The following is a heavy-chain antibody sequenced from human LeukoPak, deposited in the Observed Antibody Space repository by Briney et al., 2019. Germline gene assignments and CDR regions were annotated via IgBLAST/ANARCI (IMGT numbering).Heavy chain of an antibody. CDR2: INPNSGGT. D-gene: IGHD3-22*01. J-gene: IGHJ4*02. CDR3: ARGRGEYYDSSDYYYTDFDY. Sequence: GASVKVSCKASEYTFTGYYMHWVRQAPGQGLEWMGWINPNSGGTNYAQKFQGRVTMARDTSISTAYMDLSKLRSGDTAVYYCARGRGEYYDSSDYYYTDFDYWGQGTLVTVSS. V-gene: IGHV1-2*02. CDR1: EYTFTGYY.